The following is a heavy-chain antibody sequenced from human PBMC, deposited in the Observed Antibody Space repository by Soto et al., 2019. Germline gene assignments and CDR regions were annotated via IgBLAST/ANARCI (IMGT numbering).Heavy chain of an antibody. CDR1: GYTFSSYF. CDR3: ARDLPPVDY. Sequence: QVQLVQSGAEVKKPGASVKVSCKASGYTFSSYFISWVRQAPGQGLEWMGWISAYNGNTNYAENLQGRVPMTTDTSTSTDYMELRRLGSDDTAVYYCARDLPPVDYWGQGTLVTVSS. CDR2: ISAYNGNT. V-gene: IGHV1-18*01. J-gene: IGHJ4*02.